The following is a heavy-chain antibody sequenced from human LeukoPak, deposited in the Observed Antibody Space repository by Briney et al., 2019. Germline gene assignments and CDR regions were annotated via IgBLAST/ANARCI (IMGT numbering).Heavy chain of an antibody. CDR3: AREGYYYDSSGNGAFDI. Sequence: ASVKVSRKASGYTFTSYGISWVRQAPGQGLEWMGWISAYNGNTNYAQKLQGRVTMTTDTSTSTAYMELRSLRSDDTAVYYCAREGYYYDSSGNGAFDIWGQGTMVTVSS. J-gene: IGHJ3*02. CDR2: ISAYNGNT. CDR1: GYTFTSYG. V-gene: IGHV1-18*01. D-gene: IGHD3-22*01.